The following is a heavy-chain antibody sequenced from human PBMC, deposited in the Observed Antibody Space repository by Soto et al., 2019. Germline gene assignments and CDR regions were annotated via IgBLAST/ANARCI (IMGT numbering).Heavy chain of an antibody. D-gene: IGHD6-19*01. CDR1: GFTFSSYS. CDR2: ISSSSSYI. CDR3: ARDDGGSGWSNDY. J-gene: IGHJ4*02. Sequence: EVQLVESGGGLVKRGGSLRLSCAASGFTFSSYSMNWVRQAPVKGLEWVSSISSSSSYIYYADSVKGRFTISRDNAKNSLYLQINSLRAEDTAVYYCARDDGGSGWSNDYWGQGTLVTVSS. V-gene: IGHV3-21*01.